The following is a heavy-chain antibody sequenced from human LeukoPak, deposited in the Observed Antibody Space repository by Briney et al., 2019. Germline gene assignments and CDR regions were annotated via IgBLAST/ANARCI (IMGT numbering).Heavy chain of an antibody. CDR1: GFTFSSYW. V-gene: IGHV3-7*01. J-gene: IGHJ6*02. CDR3: ARDGFCNSTTCYVPDYYNMDV. D-gene: IGHD2-2*03. Sequence: GGSLRLSCAASGFTFSSYWMTWVRQAPGKGLEWVANIKQDGSEKYYVDSVKGRFTISRDNAKSSLYLQMNSLRAEDTAVYYCARDGFCNSTTCYVPDYYNMDVWGQGTTVTVSS. CDR2: IKQDGSEK.